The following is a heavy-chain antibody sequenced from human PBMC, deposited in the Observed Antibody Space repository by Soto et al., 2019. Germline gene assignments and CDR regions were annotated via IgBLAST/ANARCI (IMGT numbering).Heavy chain of an antibody. J-gene: IGHJ6*02. Sequence: QVHLVESGGGVVQPGRSLRLSCAASEVNFGGDVMHWVRQAPGKGLEWVAVISSDGTTKYYSDSVKGRFIVSRDNSDKTLSLQMNSLRPEDTAVYYCARGLGAYSRIKSHGMDVWGQGNTVTVSS. CDR1: EVNFGGDV. CDR2: ISSDGTTK. D-gene: IGHD4-4*01. V-gene: IGHV3-30*03. CDR3: ARGLGAYSRIKSHGMDV.